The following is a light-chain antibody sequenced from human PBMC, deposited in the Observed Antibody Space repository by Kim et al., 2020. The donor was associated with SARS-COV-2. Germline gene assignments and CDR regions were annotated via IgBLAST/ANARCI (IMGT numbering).Light chain of an antibody. Sequence: SPGERAPLTVRASQSVSNNLLAWYHQKPGQAPRLLIYGASSSATGTPDRFSGSGSETDFTLTISRLEPEDFAVYFCQQYGNSPQTFGQGTKVDIK. V-gene: IGKV3-20*01. CDR2: GAS. CDR1: QSVSNNL. CDR3: QQYGNSPQT. J-gene: IGKJ1*01.